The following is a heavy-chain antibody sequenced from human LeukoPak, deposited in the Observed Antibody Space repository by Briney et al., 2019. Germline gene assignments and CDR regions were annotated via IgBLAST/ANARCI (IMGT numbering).Heavy chain of an antibody. D-gene: IGHD3-22*01. CDR3: ATSRYYYDSSGYPEYFQH. J-gene: IGHJ1*01. CDR1: GFTFTSYG. CDR2: IRYDGSNK. Sequence: SGGSLRLSCPASGFTFTSYGMHWVRQAPGKGLEWVVFIRYDGSNKYYADSVKGRFTISRDNSKNTLYLQMNSLRAEDTAVYYCATSRYYYDSSGYPEYFQHWGQGTLVTVSS. V-gene: IGHV3-30*02.